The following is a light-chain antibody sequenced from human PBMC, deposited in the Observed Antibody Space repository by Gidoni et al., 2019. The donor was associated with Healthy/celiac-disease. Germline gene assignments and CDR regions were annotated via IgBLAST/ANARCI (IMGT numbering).Light chain of an antibody. V-gene: IGLV3-21*04. CDR2: YDS. CDR3: QVWDSSSDHPFYV. Sequence: SSVLTQPPSVSVAPGNTSRITCGGNNIGSKRVHWSQQKPGQAPVLVIYYDSDRPSGIPERFSGSNAGNTATLTISRVEAGDEADYYCQVWDSSSDHPFYVFGTGTKVTVL. CDR1: NIGSKR. J-gene: IGLJ1*01.